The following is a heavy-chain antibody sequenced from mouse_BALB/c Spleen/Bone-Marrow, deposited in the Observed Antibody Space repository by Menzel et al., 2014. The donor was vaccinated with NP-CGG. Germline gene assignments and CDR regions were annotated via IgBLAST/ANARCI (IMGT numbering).Heavy chain of an antibody. Sequence: VQLQQSGPELVKPGASVRISCKASGYTFTSYYIHWVKQRPGQGLEWIGWIYPGNVNTKYNEKFKGKATLTADKSSSTACMQLSSLTSEDPAVYFCARWGNYGDYAMDYWGQGTSVTVSS. D-gene: IGHD2-1*01. V-gene: IGHV1S56*01. CDR2: IYPGNVNT. CDR3: ARWGNYGDYAMDY. CDR1: GYTFTSYY. J-gene: IGHJ4*01.